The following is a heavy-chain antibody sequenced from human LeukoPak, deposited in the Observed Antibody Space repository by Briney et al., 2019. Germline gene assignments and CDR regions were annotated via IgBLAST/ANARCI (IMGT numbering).Heavy chain of an antibody. CDR1: GFTFSSYS. CDR3: ARDRMGYDILTGYYPQYYFDY. V-gene: IGHV3-48*01. D-gene: IGHD3-9*01. J-gene: IGHJ4*02. CDR2: ISSSSSTI. Sequence: GGSLRLSCAASGFTFSSYSMNWVRQAPGKGLEWVSYISSSSSTIYYADSVKGRFTISRDNAKNSLYLQMNSLRAEDTAVYYCARDRMGYDILTGYYPQYYFDYWGQGTLVTVSS.